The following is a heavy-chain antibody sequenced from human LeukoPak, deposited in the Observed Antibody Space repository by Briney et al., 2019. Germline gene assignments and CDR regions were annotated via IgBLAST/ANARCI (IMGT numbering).Heavy chain of an antibody. D-gene: IGHD6-13*01. CDR2: IYTSGST. Sequence: PSQTLSLTCTVSGGSISSGSYYWSWIRQPAGKGLEWMGRIYTSGSTNYNPSLKSRVTMSVDTSKNQFSLKLSSVTAADTAVYYCAGLIAAAGPHWYFDLWGRGTLVTVSS. J-gene: IGHJ2*01. V-gene: IGHV4-61*02. CDR1: GGSISSGSYY. CDR3: AGLIAAAGPHWYFDL.